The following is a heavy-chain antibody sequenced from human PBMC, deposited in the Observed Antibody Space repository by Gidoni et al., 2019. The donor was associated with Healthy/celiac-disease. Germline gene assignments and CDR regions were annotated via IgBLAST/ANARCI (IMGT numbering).Heavy chain of an antibody. V-gene: IGHV4-39*01. CDR3: ATPGGYSYGPVFDY. D-gene: IGHD5-18*01. CDR1: GGSISSSSYY. J-gene: IGHJ4*02. CDR2: IYYSGST. Sequence: QLQLQESGPGLVKPSETLSLTCTVSGGSISSSSYYWGWIRQPPGKGLEWIGSIYYSGSTYYNPSLKSRVTISVDTSKNQFSLKLSSVTAADTAVYYCATPGGYSYGPVFDYWGQGTLVTVSS.